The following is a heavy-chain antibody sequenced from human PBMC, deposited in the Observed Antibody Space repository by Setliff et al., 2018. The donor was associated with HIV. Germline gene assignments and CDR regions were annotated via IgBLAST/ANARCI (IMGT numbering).Heavy chain of an antibody. J-gene: IGHJ3*02. CDR3: ARDRMGGYYDSSGYYGAFDI. Sequence: ASVKVSCKASGYTFTSYYMHWVRQAPGQGLEWMGIINPSGGSTSYAQKFQGRVTMTRDTSTSTVYMELNSLRSEDTAVYYCARDRMGGYYDSSGYYGAFDIWGQGTMVTVSS. CDR1: GYTFTSYY. CDR2: INPSGGST. V-gene: IGHV1-46*01. D-gene: IGHD3-22*01.